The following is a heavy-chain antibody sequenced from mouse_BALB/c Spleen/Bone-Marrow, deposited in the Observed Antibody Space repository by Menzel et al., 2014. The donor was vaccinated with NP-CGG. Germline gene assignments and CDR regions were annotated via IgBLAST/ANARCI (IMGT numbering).Heavy chain of an antibody. CDR1: GYTFTSYW. D-gene: IGHD2-12*01. J-gene: IGHJ3*01. V-gene: IGHV1-7*01. Sequence: VKLMESGAELAKPGASVKMSCKASGYTFTSYWIHWVKQRPGQGLEWIGYINPSTGYTEYNQKFKDKATLTADKSSSTAYVQLSSLTSEDSAVYYCAPYSHEGVAYWGQGTLVTVSA. CDR2: INPSTGYT. CDR3: APYSHEGVAY.